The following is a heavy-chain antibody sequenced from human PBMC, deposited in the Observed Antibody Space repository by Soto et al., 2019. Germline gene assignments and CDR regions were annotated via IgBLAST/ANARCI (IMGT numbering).Heavy chain of an antibody. CDR2: VSSTGTSP. CDR1: GFTFSNYA. Sequence: GGSLRLSCSASGFTFSNYAMSWVRQSPGKGLEWVSGVSSTGTSPYYAGSVQGRFTISRDNSKNMFYLQMKSVRAEDTAIYYCAKARPSGGYYYVEAFDVWGQGTVVTVSS. D-gene: IGHD3-22*01. J-gene: IGHJ3*01. CDR3: AKARPSGGYYYVEAFDV. V-gene: IGHV3-23*01.